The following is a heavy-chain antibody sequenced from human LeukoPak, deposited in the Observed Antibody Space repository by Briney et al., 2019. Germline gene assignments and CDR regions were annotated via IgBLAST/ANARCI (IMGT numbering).Heavy chain of an antibody. CDR2: IYYSGTT. CDR1: GGSISSHY. CDR3: ARDADFWEFDY. J-gene: IGHJ4*02. V-gene: IGHV4-59*11. D-gene: IGHD3-3*01. Sequence: SGTLSLTCIVSGGSISSHYWSWIRQPPGKGLEWIGYIYYSGTTNYNPSLKSRVTISVDTSKNQCSLKLSSVTAADTAVYYCARDADFWEFDYWGQGILVTVSS.